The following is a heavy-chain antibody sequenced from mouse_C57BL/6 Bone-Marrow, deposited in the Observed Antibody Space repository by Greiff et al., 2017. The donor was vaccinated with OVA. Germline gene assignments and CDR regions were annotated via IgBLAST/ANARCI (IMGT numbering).Heavy chain of an antibody. CDR2: ISSGGSYT. CDR3: ARRGYDYVYYFDY. V-gene: IGHV5-6*02. CDR1: GFTFSSYG. Sequence: EVKLVESGGDLVKPGGSLKLSCAASGFTFSSYGMSWVRQTPDQRLEWVATISSGGSYTYYPDSVKGRFTISRDNAKNTLYLQMSSLKSEDTDMDDYARRGYDYVYYFDYWGQGTTLTVSS. D-gene: IGHD2-4*01. J-gene: IGHJ2*01.